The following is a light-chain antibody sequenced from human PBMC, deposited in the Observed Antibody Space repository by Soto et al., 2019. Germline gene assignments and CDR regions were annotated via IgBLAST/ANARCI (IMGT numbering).Light chain of an antibody. J-gene: IGKJ1*01. CDR2: GAS. V-gene: IGKV3-15*01. Sequence: EIVMTQSPATLSASPGERATLSCRASQSVSVNLAWYQQIPGQAPRLLIYGASTRATGIPARFSGSGSGTEFTLTISSLQSEDFAVYYCQHYNHWPPWTFGQGTKVEIK. CDR3: QHYNHWPPWT. CDR1: QSVSVN.